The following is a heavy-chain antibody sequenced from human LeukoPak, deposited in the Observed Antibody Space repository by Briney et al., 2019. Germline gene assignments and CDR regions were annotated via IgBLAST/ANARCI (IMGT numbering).Heavy chain of an antibody. CDR2: ISGSGGST. CDR3: AKPGEASNYYFDY. V-gene: IGHV3-23*01. J-gene: IGHJ4*02. D-gene: IGHD2-21*01. CDR1: GFTFSSYA. Sequence: GGSLRLSCAASGFTFSSYAMSWVRQAPGKGLEWVSAISGSGGSTYYADSVKGRFTISRDNSKNTLYLQMNSLRAEDTALYYRAKPGEASNYYFDYWGQGALVTVSS.